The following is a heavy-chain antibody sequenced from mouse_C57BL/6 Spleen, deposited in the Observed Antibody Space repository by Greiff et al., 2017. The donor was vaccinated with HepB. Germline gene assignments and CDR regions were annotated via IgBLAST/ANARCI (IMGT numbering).Heavy chain of an antibody. J-gene: IGHJ2*01. V-gene: IGHV6-3*01. D-gene: IGHD1-1*01. CDR3: TLITTVVGDY. Sequence: EVQLQQSGGGLVQPGGSMKLSCVASGFTFSNYWMNWVRQSPEKGLEWVAQIRLKSDNYATHYAESVKGRFTISRDDSKSSVYLQMNNLRAEDTGIYYCTLITTVVGDYWGQGTTLTVSS. CDR1: GFTFSNYW. CDR2: IRLKSDNYAT.